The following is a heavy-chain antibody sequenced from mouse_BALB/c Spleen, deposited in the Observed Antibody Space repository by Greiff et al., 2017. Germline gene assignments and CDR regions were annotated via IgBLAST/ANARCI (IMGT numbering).Heavy chain of an antibody. CDR3: ARGDYDGGYAMDY. Sequence: QVQLQQSGPGLVAPSQSLSITCTVSGFSLTGYGVNWVRQPPGKGLEWLGMIWGDGSTDYNSALKSRLSISKDNSKSQVFLKMNSLQTDDTARYYCARGDYDGGYAMDYWGQGTSVTVSS. V-gene: IGHV2-6-7*01. CDR2: IWGDGST. CDR1: GFSLTGYG. D-gene: IGHD2-4*01. J-gene: IGHJ4*01.